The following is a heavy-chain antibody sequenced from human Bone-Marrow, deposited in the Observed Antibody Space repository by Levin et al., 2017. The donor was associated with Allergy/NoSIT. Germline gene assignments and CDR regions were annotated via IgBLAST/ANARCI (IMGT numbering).Heavy chain of an antibody. CDR2: IDPSDSKT. CDR3: ARRVGGLDY. D-gene: IGHD3/OR15-3a*01. V-gene: IGHV5-10-1*01. Sequence: GESLKISCEASGYRFTSYYITWVRQMPGKGLEWMGRIDPSDSKTIYSPSFQGHVTISIDKSVNTAYLQWSGLKASDTAMYYCARRVGGLDYWGQGTLVTVSS. J-gene: IGHJ4*02. CDR1: GYRFTSYY.